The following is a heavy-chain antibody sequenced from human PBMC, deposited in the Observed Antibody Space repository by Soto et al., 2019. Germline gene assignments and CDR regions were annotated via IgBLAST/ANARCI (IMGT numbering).Heavy chain of an antibody. V-gene: IGHV3-48*01. J-gene: IGHJ4*02. CDR1: GFTFSSYS. Sequence: GGSLRLSCAASGFTFSSYSMNWVRQAPGKGLEWVSYISSSSSTIYYADSVKGRFTISRDNAKNSLYLQMNSLRAEDTAVYYCARDLQYYDSSGYLYWGQGTLVTVSS. CDR3: ARDLQYYDSSGYLY. D-gene: IGHD3-22*01. CDR2: ISSSSSTI.